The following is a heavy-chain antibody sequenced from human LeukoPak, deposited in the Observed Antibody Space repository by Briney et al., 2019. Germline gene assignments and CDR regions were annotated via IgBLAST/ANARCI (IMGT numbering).Heavy chain of an antibody. J-gene: IGHJ4*02. CDR1: GFTVSSNY. CDR3: AREKEDYDSSGYYSYFDY. CDR2: IYSDGST. V-gene: IGHV3-66*02. Sequence: GGSLRLSCAASGFTVSSNYMTWVRQAPGKGLEWVPVIYSDGSTYYADSVKGRFTISRDNSKNTLYLQMNSLRAEDTAVYYCAREKEDYDSSGYYSYFDYWGQGILVTASS. D-gene: IGHD3-22*01.